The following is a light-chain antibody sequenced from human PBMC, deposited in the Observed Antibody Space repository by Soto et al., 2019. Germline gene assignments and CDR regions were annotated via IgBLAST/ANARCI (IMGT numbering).Light chain of an antibody. CDR2: DAS. J-gene: IGKJ4*01. V-gene: IGKV3-15*01. CDR1: QSVGSN. Sequence: EVVMTQSPATLSVSPGERATLSCRASQSVGSNLAWYQQKPGQAPRLLIYDASTRSTGIPARFSGSGSGTEFPLTISSLQSEDFAVYYCQQHNNWPPVTFGGGTKVE. CDR3: QQHNNWPPVT.